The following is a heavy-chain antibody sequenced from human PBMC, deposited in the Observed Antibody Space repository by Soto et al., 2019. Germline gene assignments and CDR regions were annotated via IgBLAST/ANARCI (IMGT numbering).Heavy chain of an antibody. CDR3: AHREGDYYVWGSYKDAFDM. V-gene: IGHV2-5*02. D-gene: IGHD3-16*01. CDR1: GFSLNTTAVG. Sequence: QITLKASGPTLVQPTQTLTLTCTFSGFSLNTTAVGVGWIRQPPGKALEWLALIYWDGDKRYSTSLKSRLAITKDTSKTQGVLKMTNMDPVGTATSYCAHREGDYYVWGSYKDAFDMWGRGTMVTVSS. J-gene: IGHJ3*02. CDR2: IYWDGDK.